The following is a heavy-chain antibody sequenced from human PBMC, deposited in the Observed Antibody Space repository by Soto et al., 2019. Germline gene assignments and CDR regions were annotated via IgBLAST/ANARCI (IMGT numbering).Heavy chain of an antibody. V-gene: IGHV3-21*01. Sequence: EVQLVESGGGLVKPGGSLGLSCAASGFTFSSYSMNWVRQAPGKGLEWVSSISSSSSYIYYADSVKGRFTISRDNAKNSLYLQMNSLRAEDTAVYYCARDLAAAGTLDYWGQGTLVTVSS. D-gene: IGHD6-13*01. CDR1: GFTFSSYS. J-gene: IGHJ4*02. CDR2: ISSSSSYI. CDR3: ARDLAAAGTLDY.